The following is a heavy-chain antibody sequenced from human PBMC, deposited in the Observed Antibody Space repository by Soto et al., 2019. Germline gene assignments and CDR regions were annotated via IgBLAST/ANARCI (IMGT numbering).Heavy chain of an antibody. CDR1: GGSISSGGYY. CDR2: IYYSGST. CDR3: ARDYCSGGSCHNFDY. D-gene: IGHD2-15*01. V-gene: IGHV4-31*03. Sequence: SETLSLTCTVSGGSISSGGYYWSWIRQHPGKGLEWIGYIYYSGSTYYNPSLKSRVTISVDTSKNQFSLKLSSVTAADTAVYYCARDYCSGGSCHNFDYWGQGTLVTVSS. J-gene: IGHJ4*02.